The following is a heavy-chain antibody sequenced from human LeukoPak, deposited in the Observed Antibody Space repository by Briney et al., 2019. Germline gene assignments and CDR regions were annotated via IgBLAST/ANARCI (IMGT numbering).Heavy chain of an antibody. Sequence: KLSETLSLTCAVYGGSFSGYYWSWIRQPPGKGLEWIGEINHSGSTNYNPSLKSRVTISVDTSKNQFSLKLSSVTAADTAVYYCASLRSSRYYYYMDVWGKGTTVTVSS. CDR2: INHSGST. CDR1: GGSFSGYY. V-gene: IGHV4-34*01. D-gene: IGHD2-2*01. CDR3: ASLRSSRYYYYMDV. J-gene: IGHJ6*03.